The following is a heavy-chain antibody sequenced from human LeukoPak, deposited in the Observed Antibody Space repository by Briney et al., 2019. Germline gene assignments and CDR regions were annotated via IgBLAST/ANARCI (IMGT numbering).Heavy chain of an antibody. J-gene: IGHJ4*02. CDR2: IKSDVSKT. Sequence: GGSLRLSCAASVYSFSTDWMHWVRQAPGKGLVWVARIKSDVSKTDYAASVKGRFTISRDDANNILYLQMNSLRVDDTAVYYCTAIRPDYWGQGTVVTVSS. D-gene: IGHD2-21*02. CDR3: TAIRPDY. CDR1: VYSFSTDW. V-gene: IGHV3-74*01.